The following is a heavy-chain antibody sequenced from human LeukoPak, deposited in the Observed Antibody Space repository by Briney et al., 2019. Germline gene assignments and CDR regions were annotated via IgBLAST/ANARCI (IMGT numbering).Heavy chain of an antibody. D-gene: IGHD6-19*01. Sequence: PGGSLRLSCAASGFTFDDYAMHWVRQAPGKGLEWVSGISWNSGSIGYADSVKGRFTISRDNAKNSLYLQMNSLRAEDTAIYYCAKGPVGVAVANFFDYWGQGALVTVSS. J-gene: IGHJ4*02. V-gene: IGHV3-9*01. CDR3: AKGPVGVAVANFFDY. CDR2: ISWNSGSI. CDR1: GFTFDDYA.